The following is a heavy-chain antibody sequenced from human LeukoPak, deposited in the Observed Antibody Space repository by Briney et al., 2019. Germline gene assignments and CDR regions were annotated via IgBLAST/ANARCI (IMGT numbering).Heavy chain of an antibody. Sequence: PGGSLRLSRAASGFTFKYYAMNWVRQAPGKGLEWVSGLSTSGDNTYYTNSVKGRFTISRDNSKNTLYLQMNSLRAEDTAVYYCAKDPNPNPRGIFEYWGQGTLVTVSS. CDR2: LSTSGDNT. V-gene: IGHV3-23*01. J-gene: IGHJ4*02. CDR3: AKDPNPNPRGIFEY. D-gene: IGHD6-13*01. CDR1: GFTFKYYA.